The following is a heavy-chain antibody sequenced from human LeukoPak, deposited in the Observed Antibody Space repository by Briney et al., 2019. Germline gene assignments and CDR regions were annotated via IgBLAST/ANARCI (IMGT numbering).Heavy chain of an antibody. V-gene: IGHV3-21*01. Sequence: PGGSLRLSCAASGFTFSDYYMNWIRQAPGKGLEWVSSISSSSSYIYYADSVKGRFTISRDNAKNSLYLQMNSLRADDTAVYYCARYYRLDYWGQGTLVTVSS. CDR3: ARYYRLDY. CDR1: GFTFSDYY. CDR2: ISSSSSYI. D-gene: IGHD3-10*01. J-gene: IGHJ4*02.